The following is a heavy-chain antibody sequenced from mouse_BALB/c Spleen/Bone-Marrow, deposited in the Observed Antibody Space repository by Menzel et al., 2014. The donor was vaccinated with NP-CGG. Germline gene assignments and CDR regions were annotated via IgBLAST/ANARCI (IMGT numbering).Heavy chain of an antibody. V-gene: IGHV1-5*01. CDR2: IYPGNSDT. J-gene: IGHJ3*01. Sequence: DVKLQESGTVLARPGASVKMSCKASGYTFTNYWMHWVKQRPGQGLEWIGAIYPGNSDTSYNQKFKAKAKLTAVTSTSTAYMELSSLTKEDSAVYYCTCFYYDYDGLGWFAYWGQGTLVTVSA. CDR1: GYTFTNYW. CDR3: TCFYYDYDGLGWFAY. D-gene: IGHD2-4*01.